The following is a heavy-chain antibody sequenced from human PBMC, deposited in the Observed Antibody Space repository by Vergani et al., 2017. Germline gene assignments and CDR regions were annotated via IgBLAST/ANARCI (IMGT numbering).Heavy chain of an antibody. CDR2: IYSGGST. CDR1: VFTVSSNY. V-gene: IGHV3-53*01. CDR3: AREVGYSSLAFDY. Sequence: EVQLVESGGGLIQPGGSLRLSCAASVFTVSSNYMSWVRQAPGKGLEWVSVIYSGGSTYYADSVKGRFTISRDNSKNTLYLQMNSLRAEDTAVYYCAREVGYSSLAFDYWGQGTLVTVSS. J-gene: IGHJ4*02. D-gene: IGHD6-13*01.